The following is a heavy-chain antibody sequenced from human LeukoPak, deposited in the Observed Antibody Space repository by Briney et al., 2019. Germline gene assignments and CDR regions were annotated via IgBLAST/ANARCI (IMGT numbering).Heavy chain of an antibody. J-gene: IGHJ6*04. V-gene: IGHV4-38-2*02. CDR3: ARDKALGYYGLDV. Sequence: SETLSLTCAVSGYSLSRCYYWGWIRPPPGKGLEWIGSIYHRWSTYYNPSLKRRVTISVHKSKNQFSLKLSSVTAAYTAVYYCARDKALGYYGLDVWGKGTTVTVSS. CDR2: IYHRWST. CDR1: GYSLSRCYY.